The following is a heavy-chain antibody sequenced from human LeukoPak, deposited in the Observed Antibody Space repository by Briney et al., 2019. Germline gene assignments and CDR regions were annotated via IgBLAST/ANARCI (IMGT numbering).Heavy chain of an antibody. CDR3: ARETAAGELDY. CDR1: GFTFSSYG. J-gene: IGHJ4*02. V-gene: IGHV3-33*01. CDR2: IWYDGSNK. D-gene: IGHD6-13*01. Sequence: GGSLRLSCAASGFTFSSYGMHWVRQAPGKGLEWVAVIWYDGSNKYYADSVKGRFTISRGNSKNTLYLQMNSLRAEDTAVYYCARETAAGELDYWGQGTLVTVSS.